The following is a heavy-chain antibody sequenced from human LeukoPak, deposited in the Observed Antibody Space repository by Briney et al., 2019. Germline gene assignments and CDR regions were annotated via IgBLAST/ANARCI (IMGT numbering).Heavy chain of an antibody. J-gene: IGHJ4*02. Sequence: GGSLRLSCAASGLTVSSNYMSWVRQAPGKGLEWVSVIYSGGSTYYADSVKGRFTISRDNSKNTLYLQMNSLRAEDTAVYYCARAGRDGNNYADYWGQGTLVTVSS. CDR1: GLTVSSNY. D-gene: IGHD5-24*01. CDR3: ARAGRDGNNYADY. CDR2: IYSGGST. V-gene: IGHV3-53*01.